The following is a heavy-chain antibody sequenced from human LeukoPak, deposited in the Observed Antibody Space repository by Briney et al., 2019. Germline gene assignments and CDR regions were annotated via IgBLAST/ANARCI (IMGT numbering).Heavy chain of an antibody. D-gene: IGHD1-26*01. CDR3: VRNPYSFRHPKKVGATSYYFDY. CDR1: GFTFSSYA. CDR2: ISGSGGST. Sequence: PGGSLRLSCAASGFTFSSYAMSWVRQAPGKGLEWVSAISGSGGSTYYADSVKGRFTISRDNSKNTLYLQMNSLRAEDTAVYYCVRNPYSFRHPKKVGATSYYFDYWGQGTLVTVSS. J-gene: IGHJ4*02. V-gene: IGHV3-23*01.